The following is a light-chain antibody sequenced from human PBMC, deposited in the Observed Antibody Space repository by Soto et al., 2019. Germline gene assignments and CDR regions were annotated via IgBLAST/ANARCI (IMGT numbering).Light chain of an antibody. CDR1: QSISSW. V-gene: IGKV1-5*01. J-gene: IGKJ1*01. CDR3: QQYNSYWT. CDR2: DAS. Sequence: DIQMTQSPSTLSASVGDRVTITCRASQSISSWLDWYQQKPGKATKLLIYDASRLESGVPSRFSGSGSGTEFALTISSMQTDDFATYYCQQYNSYWTFGQGTKVEIK.